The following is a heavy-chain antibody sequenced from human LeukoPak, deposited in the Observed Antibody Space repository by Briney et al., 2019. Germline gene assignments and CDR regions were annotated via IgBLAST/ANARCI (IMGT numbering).Heavy chain of an antibody. CDR2: INPNSGGT. D-gene: IGHD6-13*01. Sequence: ASVKVSCKASGYTFTGYYMHWVRQAPGQGLEWMGWINPNSGGTNYAQKFQGRVTMTRDTSISTAYMELSRLRSDDTAVYYRARGDTSGYSSSWCLGYWGQGTLVTVSS. CDR1: GYTFTGYY. J-gene: IGHJ4*02. CDR3: ARGDTSGYSSSWCLGY. V-gene: IGHV1-2*02.